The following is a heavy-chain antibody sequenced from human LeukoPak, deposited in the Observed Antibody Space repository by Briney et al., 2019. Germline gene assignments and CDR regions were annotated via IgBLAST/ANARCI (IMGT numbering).Heavy chain of an antibody. CDR1: GYSISSGYC. CDR3: ARVGYNYGYVDY. Sequence: SETLSLTCAVSGYSISSGYCWGWIRQPPGKGLEWIGRIFPSGSTYFNPSLQSRVTISVDTSNNQFSLKLSSVTAADTAVHYCARVGYNYGYVDYWGQGTLVTVSS. J-gene: IGHJ4*02. CDR2: IFPSGST. D-gene: IGHD5-18*01. V-gene: IGHV4-38-2*01.